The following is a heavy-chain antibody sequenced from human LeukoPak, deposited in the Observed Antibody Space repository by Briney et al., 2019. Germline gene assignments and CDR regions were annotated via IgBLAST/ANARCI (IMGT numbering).Heavy chain of an antibody. V-gene: IGHV3-74*01. J-gene: IGHJ1*01. CDR2: ISSDGSDT. CDR3: VHSATLYFQH. CDR1: GLTFSTYW. D-gene: IGHD2-15*01. Sequence: GGSLRLSCAASGLTFSTYWMHWVRQAPGKGLVWVSRISSDGSDTNYADSVKGRFTISRDNAKKTLYLQMNSLRAGDTAVYYCVHSATLYFQHWGQGTLVTVSS.